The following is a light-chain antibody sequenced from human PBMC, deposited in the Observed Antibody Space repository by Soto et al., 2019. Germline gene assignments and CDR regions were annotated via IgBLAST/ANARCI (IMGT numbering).Light chain of an antibody. V-gene: IGKV3-20*01. CDR1: QSFSSSY. J-gene: IGKJ1*01. CDR3: QQYGSSWT. CDR2: GAS. Sequence: EIVLTQSPGTLSLSPGGRATLSCRASQSFSSSYLVWYQQKPGQAPRLLIYGASNRATGIPDRFSGSGSGTDFTLTISRLEPEDLAVYYCQQYGSSWTFGQGTKVEIK.